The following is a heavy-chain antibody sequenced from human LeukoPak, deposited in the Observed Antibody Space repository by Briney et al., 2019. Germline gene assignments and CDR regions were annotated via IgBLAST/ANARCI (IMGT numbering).Heavy chain of an antibody. CDR2: IHTSGTT. J-gene: IGHJ5*02. Sequence: SETLSLTCTVSGGSISSYYWSWIRQPAGKGLEWIGRIHTSGTTYYNPSLKSRVTMSVDTSKNQFSLRLTSVTAADTAVYYCARGDYFDGGGRNWFDPWGQGTLVTVSS. CDR1: GGSISSYY. CDR3: ARGDYFDGGGRNWFDP. D-gene: IGHD3-16*01. V-gene: IGHV4-4*07.